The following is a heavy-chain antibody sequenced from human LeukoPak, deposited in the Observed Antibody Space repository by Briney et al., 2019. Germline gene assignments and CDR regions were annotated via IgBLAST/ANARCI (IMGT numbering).Heavy chain of an antibody. D-gene: IGHD2-15*01. J-gene: IGHJ4*02. CDR1: GGSISSYY. CDR3: ARTLGYCSGGSCYTRDYFDY. V-gene: IGHV4-59*08. CDR2: IYYSGST. Sequence: PSETLSLTCTVSGGSISSYYWSWIRQPPGKGLEWIWYIYYSGSTNYNPSLKSRVTISVDTSKNQFSLKLSSVTAADTAVYYCARTLGYCSGGSCYTRDYFDYWGQGTLVTVSS.